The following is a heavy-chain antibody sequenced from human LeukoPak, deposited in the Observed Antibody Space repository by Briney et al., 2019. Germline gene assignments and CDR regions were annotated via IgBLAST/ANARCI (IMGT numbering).Heavy chain of an antibody. CDR1: GYTFTGYY. CDR3: ARVSELGPGGVPNPLYGMDV. J-gene: IGHJ6*02. Sequence: ASVKVSCKASGYTFTGYYMHWVRQAPGQGLEWMGWINPNSGGTNYAQKFQGWVAMTRDTSISTAYMELSRLRSDDTAVYYCARVSELGPGGVPNPLYGMDVWGRGTTVTVSS. D-gene: IGHD1-1*01. V-gene: IGHV1-2*04. CDR2: INPNSGGT.